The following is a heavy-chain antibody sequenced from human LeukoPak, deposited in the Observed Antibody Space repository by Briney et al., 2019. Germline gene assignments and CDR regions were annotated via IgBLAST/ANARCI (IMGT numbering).Heavy chain of an antibody. J-gene: IGHJ4*02. V-gene: IGHV5-51*01. Sequence: GASLQISCQVSGYIFTHYWIGWVRQMPGKGLESMGIIYPADSDTTYSPSFQGQVTISADKSISTVYLQWSSLKASDTAMYYCARQSRDGSKTRGYYFDYWGQGTLVTVSS. D-gene: IGHD3-10*01. CDR2: IYPADSDT. CDR3: ARQSRDGSKTRGYYFDY. CDR1: GYIFTHYW.